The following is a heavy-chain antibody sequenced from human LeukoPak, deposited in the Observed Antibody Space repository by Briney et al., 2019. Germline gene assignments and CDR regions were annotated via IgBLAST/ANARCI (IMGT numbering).Heavy chain of an antibody. V-gene: IGHV3-23*01. CDR2: ISGSGGST. J-gene: IGHJ6*02. CDR3: ATGTRVYCDTSGYYYEGA. Sequence: GGSLRLSCAASGFTFSSYSMNWVRQAPGKGLEWVSGISGSGGSTYYADSVKGRFTISRDNSKKTVSLQMNSLRAEDTAVYYCATGTRVYCDTSGYYYEGAWGQGTTVTVSS. D-gene: IGHD3-22*01. CDR1: GFTFSSYS.